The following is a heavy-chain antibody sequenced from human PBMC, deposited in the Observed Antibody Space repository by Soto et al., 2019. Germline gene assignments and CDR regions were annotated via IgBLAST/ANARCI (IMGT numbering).Heavy chain of an antibody. V-gene: IGHV4-39*07. Sequence: SETLSLTCNVSGGSISSSRSYWAWFRQPPGKELEWIGEINHSGSTNYNPSLKSRVTISVDTSKNQFSLKLSSVTAADTAVYYCASSGWYYYYYGMDVWGQGTTVTVSS. J-gene: IGHJ6*02. D-gene: IGHD6-19*01. CDR3: ASSGWYYYYYGMDV. CDR2: INHSGST. CDR1: GGSISSSRSY.